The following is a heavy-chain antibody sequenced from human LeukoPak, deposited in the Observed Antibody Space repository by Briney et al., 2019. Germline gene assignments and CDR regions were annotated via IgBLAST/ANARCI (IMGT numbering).Heavy chain of an antibody. D-gene: IGHD6-13*01. V-gene: IGHV1-18*01. CDR2: ISAYNGNT. CDR3: ARVRTAAGLAEIAY. CDR1: GYPFTSYG. J-gene: IGHJ4*02. Sequence: GASVKVSCKASGYPFTSYGISWVRQAPGQGLEWMGWISAYNGNTNYAQKLQGRVTMTTDTSTSTPYMELRSLRSDDTAVYYCARVRTAAGLAEIAYGGQRTLVTVPS.